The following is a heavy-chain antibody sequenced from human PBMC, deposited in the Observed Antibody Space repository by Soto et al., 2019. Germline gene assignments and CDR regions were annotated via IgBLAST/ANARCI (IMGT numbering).Heavy chain of an antibody. D-gene: IGHD4-17*01. CDR1: GFTFSNAW. J-gene: IGHJ4*02. Sequence: PGGSLRLSCAASGFTFSNAWMNWVRQAPGKGLEWVGRIKSKTDGGTTDYAAPVKGRFTISRDDSKNTLYLQMNSLKTEDTAVYYCTTVPDDYGGKHQIDYWGQGTLVTVSS. V-gene: IGHV3-15*07. CDR2: IKSKTDGGTT. CDR3: TTVPDDYGGKHQIDY.